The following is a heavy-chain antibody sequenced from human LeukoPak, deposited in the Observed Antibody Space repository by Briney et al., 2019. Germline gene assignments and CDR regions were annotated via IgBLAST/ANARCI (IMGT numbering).Heavy chain of an antibody. CDR3: VKDSTHFRVWDSYDTAGLNY. J-gene: IGHJ4*02. D-gene: IGHD3-22*01. CDR2: IRYDGNNK. Sequence: GGSLRLSCAASRFSFSSYGMHWVHQAPGEGLEWVAFIRYDGNNKYYADSVKGRFTVSRDNSKNTLYLQMNSLRAEDTAVYYCVKDSTHFRVWDSYDTAGLNYWGQGTLVTVSS. V-gene: IGHV3-30*02. CDR1: RFSFSSYG.